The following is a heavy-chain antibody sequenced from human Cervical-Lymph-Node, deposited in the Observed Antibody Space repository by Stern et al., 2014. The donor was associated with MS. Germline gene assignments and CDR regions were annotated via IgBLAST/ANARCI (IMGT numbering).Heavy chain of an antibody. CDR2: IYWDDDK. D-gene: IGHD4-17*01. Sequence: QVTLRESGPTLVKPTQTLTLTCTFSGFSLSTSGVGVGWIRQPPGKALEWLAIIYWDDDKRYSPSLKSRLTITKDTSKNQVVLTMTNMDPVDTATYYCAHSPDYGFDYWGQGTLVTVSS. J-gene: IGHJ4*02. CDR3: AHSPDYGFDY. V-gene: IGHV2-5*02. CDR1: GFSLSTSGVG.